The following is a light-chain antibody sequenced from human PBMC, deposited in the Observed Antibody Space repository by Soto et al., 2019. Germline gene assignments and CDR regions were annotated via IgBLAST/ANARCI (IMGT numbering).Light chain of an antibody. J-gene: IGLJ2*01. Sequence: QSVLTQPPSVSGAPGQRVTISCTGSSSNIGAGYDVQWYQQLPGAAPRLLIFGNTNRPSGVPDRFSGSRSGTSASLAISGLPAEDEADSYCQSYDISLSVSVVFGGGTKLTVL. V-gene: IGLV1-40*01. CDR1: SSNIGAGYD. CDR2: GNT. CDR3: QSYDISLSVSVV.